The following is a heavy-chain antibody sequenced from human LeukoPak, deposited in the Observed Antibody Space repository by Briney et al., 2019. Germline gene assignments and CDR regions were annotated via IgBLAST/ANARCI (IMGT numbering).Heavy chain of an antibody. Sequence: GGSLRPSCAASGFTFSSYAMHWVRQAPGKGLEWVAVISYDGSNKYYADSVKGRFTISRDNSKNTLYLQMNSLRAEDTAVYYCATPRKGSGWDFGYWGQGTLVTVSS. V-gene: IGHV3-30-3*01. CDR1: GFTFSSYA. J-gene: IGHJ4*02. D-gene: IGHD6-19*01. CDR2: ISYDGSNK. CDR3: ATPRKGSGWDFGY.